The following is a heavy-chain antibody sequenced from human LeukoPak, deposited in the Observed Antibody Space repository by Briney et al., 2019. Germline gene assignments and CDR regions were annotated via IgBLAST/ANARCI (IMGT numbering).Heavy chain of an antibody. J-gene: IGHJ4*02. CDR1: GFTFSSYS. D-gene: IGHD1-26*01. Sequence: GGSLRLSCAASGFTFSSYSMNWVRQAPGKGLEWVSSISSSSSYIYYADSVKGRFTIPRDNAKNTLYLQMNSLRAEDTAVYYCARGDGSYSDYWGQGTLVTVSS. CDR3: ARGDGSYSDY. CDR2: ISSSSSYI. V-gene: IGHV3-21*01.